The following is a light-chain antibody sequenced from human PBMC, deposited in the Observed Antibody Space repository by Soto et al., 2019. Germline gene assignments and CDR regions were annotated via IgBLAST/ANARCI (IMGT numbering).Light chain of an antibody. V-gene: IGKV3-15*01. J-gene: IGKJ1*01. CDR1: QSVSTN. CDR3: QQYNNWPPT. Sequence: EIMMTQSPGTLSVSPGGRATLSCRASQSVSTNLAWYRQRPGQAPRLLIFGASTRPTGIAARFSGSGSGTEFTLTISSLQSEDFGIYFCQQYNNWPPTFGQGTTVEIQ. CDR2: GAS.